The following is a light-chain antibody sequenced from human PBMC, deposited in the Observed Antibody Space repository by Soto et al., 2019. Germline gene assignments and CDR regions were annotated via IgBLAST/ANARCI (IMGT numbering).Light chain of an antibody. CDR2: GAS. V-gene: IGKV3-20*01. CDR1: QSVSSSY. Sequence: EIVLTQSPGTLSLSPGEGATLSCRASQSVSSSYLAWYQQKAGQAPRLLIFGASNRATGIPDRFSGSGSGTDFTLTISRLEPEDSAVYYCQQYGSSPLTFGGGTKVEIK. J-gene: IGKJ4*01. CDR3: QQYGSSPLT.